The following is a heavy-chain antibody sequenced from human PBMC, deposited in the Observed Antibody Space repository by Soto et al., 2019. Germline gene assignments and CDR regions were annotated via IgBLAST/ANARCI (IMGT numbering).Heavy chain of an antibody. CDR2: IYYSGST. J-gene: IGHJ6*02. CDR3: ARDKPGYYDSSGYNYYYGMDV. CDR1: GGSISSYY. V-gene: IGHV4-59*01. D-gene: IGHD3-22*01. Sequence: SETLSLTCTVSGGSISSYYWSWIRQPPGKGLEWIGYIYYSGSTNYNPSLKSRVTISVDTSKNQFSLKLSSVTAADTAVYYCARDKPGYYDSSGYNYYYGMDVWGQGTTVTVSS.